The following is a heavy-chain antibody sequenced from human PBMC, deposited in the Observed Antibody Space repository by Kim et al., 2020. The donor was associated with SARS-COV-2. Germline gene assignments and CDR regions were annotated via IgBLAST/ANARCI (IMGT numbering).Heavy chain of an antibody. Sequence: GGSLRLSCAASGFTFSNYAMTWVRQAPGKGLEWVSSISDSGGSTYHADSVKGRFTISRDNSKNTLYLQMNSLRAEDTAVYYCAKDLGTSGWYPYYWGQGALVTVSS. CDR1: GFTFSNYA. CDR2: ISDSGGST. D-gene: IGHD6-19*01. J-gene: IGHJ4*02. V-gene: IGHV3-23*01. CDR3: AKDLGTSGWYPYY.